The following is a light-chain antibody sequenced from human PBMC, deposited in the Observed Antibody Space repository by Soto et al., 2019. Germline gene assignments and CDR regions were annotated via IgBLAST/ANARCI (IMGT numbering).Light chain of an antibody. CDR3: CSYAGSYTFYV. Sequence: QSALTQPRSVSGSPGQSVTISCTGTSSDVGGYNYVSWYQQHPGKAPKLMIYDXXXRXXGXXXXFXXSKSGNTASLTISGLXAEDEXDYYCCSYAGSYTFYVFGTGTKLTVL. V-gene: IGLV2-11*01. CDR1: SSDVGGYNY. CDR2: DXX. J-gene: IGLJ1*01.